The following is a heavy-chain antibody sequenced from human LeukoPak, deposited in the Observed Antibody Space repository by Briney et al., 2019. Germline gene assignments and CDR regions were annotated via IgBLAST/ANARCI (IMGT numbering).Heavy chain of an antibody. V-gene: IGHV4-31*03. Sequence: SETLSLTCTVSGGSISSGGYYWSWIRQHPGKGLEWFGYIYYSGSTYYNPSLKSRVTISVDTSKNQFSLKLSSVTAADTAVYYCASVPYSSSWYGVDYWGQGTLVTVSS. CDR3: ASVPYSSSWYGVDY. J-gene: IGHJ4*02. D-gene: IGHD6-13*01. CDR1: GGSISSGGYY. CDR2: IYYSGST.